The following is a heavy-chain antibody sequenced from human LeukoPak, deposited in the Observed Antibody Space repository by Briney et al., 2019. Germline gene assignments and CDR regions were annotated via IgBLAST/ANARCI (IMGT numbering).Heavy chain of an antibody. CDR3: AREGYDFSSGYCDY. J-gene: IGHJ4*02. CDR1: GGTFSSYA. D-gene: IGHD3-3*01. Sequence: SVKVSCKASGGTFSSYAISWVRQAPGQGLEWMGRIIPIFGTANYAQKFQGRVTITTDESTSTAYMELSSLRSEDTAVYYCAREGYDFSSGYCDYWGQGTLVTVSS. CDR2: IIPIFGTA. V-gene: IGHV1-69*05.